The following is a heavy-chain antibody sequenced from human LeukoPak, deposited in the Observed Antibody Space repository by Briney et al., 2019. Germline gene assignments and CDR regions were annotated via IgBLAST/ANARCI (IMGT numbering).Heavy chain of an antibody. CDR2: IYNSGST. J-gene: IGHJ5*02. D-gene: IGHD6-13*01. CDR1: GYSISSGYF. V-gene: IGHV4-38-2*02. Sequence: PSETLSLTCTVSGYSISSGYFWGWIRQPPGKGLEWIGTIYNSGSTYYNASLESRVTISVDTSKNQFSLKLSSVTAADTAVYYCARAYSSSWYFNWFDPWGQGTLVTVS. CDR3: ARAYSSSWYFNWFDP.